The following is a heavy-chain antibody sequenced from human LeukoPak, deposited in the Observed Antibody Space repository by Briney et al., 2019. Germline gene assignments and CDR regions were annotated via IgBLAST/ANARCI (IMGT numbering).Heavy chain of an antibody. V-gene: IGHV4-34*01. Sequence: SETLSLTCAVHGGSFSDYYWGWIRQPPGKGLEWIGSIYYSGSTYYNPSLKSRVTISVDTSKNQFSLKLSSVTAADTAVYYCARDSGYYGSGSYYSWGQGTLVTVSS. D-gene: IGHD3-10*01. CDR1: GGSFSDYY. CDR3: ARDSGYYGSGSYYS. J-gene: IGHJ4*02. CDR2: IYYSGST.